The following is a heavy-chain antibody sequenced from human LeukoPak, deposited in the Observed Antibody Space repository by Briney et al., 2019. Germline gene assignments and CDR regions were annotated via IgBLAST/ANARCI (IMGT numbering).Heavy chain of an antibody. Sequence: GASVKVSCKASGYTFTAYYMHWVRQAPGQGLEWMGWINPNSGGTNYAQKFQGRVTMTRDTSISTAYMELSRLRSDDTAVYYCARDGCVGTSCHIDYWGQGTLVAVSS. CDR3: ARDGCVGTSCHIDY. D-gene: IGHD2-2*01. J-gene: IGHJ4*02. CDR2: INPNSGGT. V-gene: IGHV1-2*02. CDR1: GYTFTAYY.